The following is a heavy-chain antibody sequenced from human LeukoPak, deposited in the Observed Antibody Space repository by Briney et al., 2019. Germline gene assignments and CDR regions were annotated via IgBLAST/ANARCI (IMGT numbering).Heavy chain of an antibody. CDR2: IYPGDSDT. D-gene: IGHD2-15*01. V-gene: IGHV5-51*01. CDR1: GYSFSSYW. J-gene: IGHJ5*02. CDR3: ARQGHIVGGGWFDP. Sequence: GMSLKISCQGSGYSFSSYWIGWVRQMPGKAPEWMGVIYPGDSDTRYRPPFQGQVTMSADKSTNTACLQWRSLRASDSAMYYCARQGHIVGGGWFDPWGQGTLVTVSS.